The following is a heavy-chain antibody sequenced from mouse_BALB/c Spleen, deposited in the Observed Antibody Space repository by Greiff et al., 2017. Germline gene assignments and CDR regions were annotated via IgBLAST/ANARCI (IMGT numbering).Heavy chain of an antibody. CDR1: GFNIKDTY. D-gene: IGHD2-14*01. Sequence: VQLQQSGAELVKPGASVTLSCTASGFNIKDTYMHWVKQRPEQGLEWIGRIDPANGNTKYDPKFQGKATITADTSSNTAYLQLSSLTSEDTAVYYCARSRYDGDYFDYWGQGTTLTVSS. J-gene: IGHJ2*01. CDR2: IDPANGNT. V-gene: IGHV14-3*02. CDR3: ARSRYDGDYFDY.